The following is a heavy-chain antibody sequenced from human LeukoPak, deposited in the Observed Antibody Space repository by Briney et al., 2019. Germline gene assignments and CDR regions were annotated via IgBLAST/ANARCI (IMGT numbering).Heavy chain of an antibody. CDR2: IYYSGST. CDR3: ASQYYYDSSGYYYLNWFDP. V-gene: IGHV4-39*01. D-gene: IGHD3-22*01. CDR1: GGSISSSSYY. J-gene: IGHJ5*02. Sequence: SETLSLTCIVSGGSISSSSYYWGWIRQPPGKGLGWIGSIYYSGSTYYNPSLKSRVTRSVDTSKNQFSLKLSSVTAADTAVYYCASQYYYDSSGYYYLNWFDPWGQGTLVTVSS.